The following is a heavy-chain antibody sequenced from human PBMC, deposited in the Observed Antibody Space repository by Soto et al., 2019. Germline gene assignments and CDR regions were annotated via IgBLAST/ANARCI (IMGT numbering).Heavy chain of an antibody. CDR3: ARRGYGSRWPNVYMDV. V-gene: IGHV3-64*01. Sequence: EAQLVESGGGLVQPGGSLRLSCAATGFTFSNYEMHWVRQPPGKGLEYVSGISNNGAHTDYAKSVKGSITISRNNSENSLYLQMGGLRAEDMALYYCARRGYGSRWPNVYMDVWGKGTTVTVSS. J-gene: IGHJ6*03. CDR2: ISNNGAHT. D-gene: IGHD6-13*01. CDR1: GFTFSNYE.